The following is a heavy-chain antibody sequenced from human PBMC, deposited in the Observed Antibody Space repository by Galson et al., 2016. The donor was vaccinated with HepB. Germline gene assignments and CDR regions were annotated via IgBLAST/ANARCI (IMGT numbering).Heavy chain of an antibody. CDR2: ISWSGRNT. Sequence: SLRLSCATSGFSLTSYAMTWVRQAPGKGLEWVSTISWSGRNTYYADSVKDRFTISRDKSTSTLYLQMNSLRFEDTALYYCPSALMTNRGENFASIGFVLVPKSRYHYMDVWGNGTTVTVSS. J-gene: IGHJ6*03. CDR1: GFSLTSYA. CDR3: PSALMTNRGENFASIGFVLVPKSRYHYMDV. D-gene: IGHD3-22*01. V-gene: IGHV3-23*01.